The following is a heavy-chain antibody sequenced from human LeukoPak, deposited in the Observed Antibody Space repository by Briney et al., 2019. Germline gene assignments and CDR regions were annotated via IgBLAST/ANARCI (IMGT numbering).Heavy chain of an antibody. D-gene: IGHD6-13*01. CDR1: GFTFSSYW. CDR2: IKQDGSEK. Sequence: GGSLRLSCAASGFTFSSYWMSWVRQAPGKGLEWVANIKQDGSEKYYVDSVKGRFTISRDNAKNSLYLQMNSLRAEDTAVYYCAKDFYKIAAAGTFPDLWGRGTLVTVSS. CDR3: AKDFYKIAAAGTFPDL. J-gene: IGHJ2*01. V-gene: IGHV3-7*01.